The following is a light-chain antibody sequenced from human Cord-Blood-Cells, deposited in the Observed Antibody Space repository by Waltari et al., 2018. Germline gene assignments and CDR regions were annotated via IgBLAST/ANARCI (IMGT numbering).Light chain of an antibody. V-gene: IGLV6-57*01. CDR2: ENN. Sequence: NFMLTQPHSVSESPGKTVTISCTRSSGSIASNYEQWYQQRPVSSPTTVFYENNKRPHGIPDRFSGSIASSSNSASLTISGLKTEDEADYYCQSYDSSNHWVFGGGTKLTVL. CDR1: SGSIASNY. CDR3: QSYDSSNHWV. J-gene: IGLJ3*02.